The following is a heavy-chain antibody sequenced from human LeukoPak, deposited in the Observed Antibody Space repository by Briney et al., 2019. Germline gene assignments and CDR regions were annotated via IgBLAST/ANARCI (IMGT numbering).Heavy chain of an antibody. V-gene: IGHV3-9*01. Sequence: GGSLRLSCAASGFTFDDYAMHWVRQAPGKGLEWVSGISGNSGSIGYADSVKGRFTISRDNAKNSLYLQMNSLRAEDTALYYCAKDIAYQLHSYGMDVWGQGTTVTVSS. CDR3: AKDIAYQLHSYGMDV. D-gene: IGHD2-2*01. J-gene: IGHJ6*02. CDR2: ISGNSGSI. CDR1: GFTFDDYA.